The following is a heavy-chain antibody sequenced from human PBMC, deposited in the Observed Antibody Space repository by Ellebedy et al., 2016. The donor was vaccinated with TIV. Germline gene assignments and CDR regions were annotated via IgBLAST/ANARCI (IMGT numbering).Heavy chain of an antibody. CDR3: ARVVVYASYNWFDP. V-gene: IGHV3-66*01. D-gene: IGHD2-8*02. CDR1: GFTVSSNY. CDR2: IYSGGST. J-gene: IGHJ5*02. Sequence: GESLKISCAASGFTVSSNYMSWVRQAPGKGLEWVSVIYSGGSTYYADSVKGRFTISRDNSKNTLYLQMNSLRAEDTAVYYCARVVVYASYNWFDPWGQGTLVTVSS.